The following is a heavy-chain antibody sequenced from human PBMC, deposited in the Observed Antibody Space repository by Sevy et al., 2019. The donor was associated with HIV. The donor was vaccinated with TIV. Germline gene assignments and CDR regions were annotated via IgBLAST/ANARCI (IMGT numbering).Heavy chain of an antibody. CDR3: ARASSYYDRKQAFDI. Sequence: ASVNVSCKASGYTFTSYGISWVRQAPGQGLEWMGWISAYNANTNYAQKLQGRVTMTTDTSTSTAYMELRSLRSDDTAVYYCARASSYYDRKQAFDIWGQGTMVTVSS. J-gene: IGHJ3*02. D-gene: IGHD3-22*01. CDR2: ISAYNANT. CDR1: GYTFTSYG. V-gene: IGHV1-18*04.